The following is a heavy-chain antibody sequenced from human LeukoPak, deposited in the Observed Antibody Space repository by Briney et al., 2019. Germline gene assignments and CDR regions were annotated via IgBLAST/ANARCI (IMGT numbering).Heavy chain of an antibody. D-gene: IGHD3-10*01. CDR1: GFTLSSYE. CDR3: ARWFGELLGAYYFDS. Sequence: PGGSLRLSCAASGFTLSSYEMNWVRQAPGKGLEWISYISGRDTTIYYAESVKGRFTISRDNAKNSVYLQMNSLRAEDTAVYYCARWFGELLGAYYFDSWGQGTLVTVSS. J-gene: IGHJ4*02. CDR2: ISGRDTTI. V-gene: IGHV3-48*03.